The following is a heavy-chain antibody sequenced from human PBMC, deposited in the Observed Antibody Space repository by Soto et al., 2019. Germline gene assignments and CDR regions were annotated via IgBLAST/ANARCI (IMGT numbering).Heavy chain of an antibody. D-gene: IGHD3-10*01. J-gene: IGHJ6*02. CDR3: AREGGVGMDV. V-gene: IGHV1-69*13. CDR2: IIPIFGTA. CDR1: GGTFSSYA. Sequence: SVKVSCQASGGTFSSYAISWVRQAPGQGLDWMGGIIPIFGTANYAQKFQGRVTITADESTSTAYMELSSLRYEDTAVYDCAREGGVGMDVWGQGTTVTVSS.